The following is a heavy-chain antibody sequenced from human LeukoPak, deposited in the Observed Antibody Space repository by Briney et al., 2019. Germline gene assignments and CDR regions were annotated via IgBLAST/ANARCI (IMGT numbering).Heavy chain of an antibody. CDR3: AKAFCSSTSCYTYDY. D-gene: IGHD2-2*02. CDR2: IRYDGSNK. J-gene: IGHJ4*02. CDR1: GFTFSSYG. V-gene: IGHV3-30*02. Sequence: GGSLRLSCAASGFTFSSYGMHWVRQAPGKGLDWVAFIRYDGSNKYYADSVKGRFTISRDNSKNTLYLQMNSLRAEDTAVYYCAKAFCSSTSCYTYDYWGQGTLVTVSS.